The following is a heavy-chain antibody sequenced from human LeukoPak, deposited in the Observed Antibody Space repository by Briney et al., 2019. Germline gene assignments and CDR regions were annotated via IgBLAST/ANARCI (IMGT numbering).Heavy chain of an antibody. J-gene: IGHJ1*01. CDR1: GFTFSSFS. V-gene: IGHV3-23*01. CDR2: LSTSGAAT. CDR3: AKDFVEYFQH. D-gene: IGHD6-6*01. Sequence: PGGSLRLSCAASGFTFSSFSMNWVRQAPGKGLEWVSTLSTSGAATYYADSVKGRFTISRDNSQNTLYLQMNSLRAEDTAVYYCAKDFVEYFQHWGQGTLVTVSS.